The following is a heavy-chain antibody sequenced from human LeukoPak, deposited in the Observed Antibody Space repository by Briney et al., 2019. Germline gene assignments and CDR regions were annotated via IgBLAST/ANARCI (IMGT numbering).Heavy chain of an antibody. V-gene: IGHV3-64*01. Sequence: QTGGSLRLSCAASGFTFSSYAMHWVRQAPGKGLEYVSVISSNGGSTYYANSVKGRFTISRDNAKNSLYLQMNSLRAEDTAVYYCARGVPVLFDPWGQGTLVTVSS. CDR3: ARGVPVLFDP. D-gene: IGHD2-8*01. CDR1: GFTFSSYA. CDR2: ISSNGGST. J-gene: IGHJ5*02.